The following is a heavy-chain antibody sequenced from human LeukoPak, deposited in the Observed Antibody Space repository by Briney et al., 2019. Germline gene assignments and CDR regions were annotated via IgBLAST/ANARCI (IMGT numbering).Heavy chain of an antibody. Sequence: ASVKVSCKASGYTFTSHVMHWVRQAPGQRLEWMGWINVGDGNVRYSEKFQGRVTMTEDTSTDTAYMELSSLRSEDTAVYYCATDWEYQLLLSYWGQGTLVTVSS. V-gene: IGHV1-3*01. CDR2: INVGDGNV. CDR3: ATDWEYQLLLSY. CDR1: GYTFTSHV. D-gene: IGHD2-2*01. J-gene: IGHJ4*02.